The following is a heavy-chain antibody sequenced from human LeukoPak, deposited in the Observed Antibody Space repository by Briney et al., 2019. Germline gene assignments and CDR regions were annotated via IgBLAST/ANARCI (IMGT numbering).Heavy chain of an antibody. CDR1: GGTFSSYA. V-gene: IGHV1-69*05. J-gene: IGHJ6*03. CDR2: IIPIFGTA. Sequence: SVKVSCKASGGTFSSYAISWVRQAPGQGLEWMGRIIPIFGTANYAQKFQGRVTITTDESTSTAYMELSSVRSEDTAVYYCARGYYYYYYMDVWGKGTTVTVSS. CDR3: ARGYYYYYYMDV.